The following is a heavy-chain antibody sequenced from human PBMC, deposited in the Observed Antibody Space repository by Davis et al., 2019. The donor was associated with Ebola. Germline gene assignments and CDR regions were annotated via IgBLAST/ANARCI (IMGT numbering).Heavy chain of an antibody. D-gene: IGHD4/OR15-4a*01. CDR1: GFTFNTCW. CDR2: IKEDGSGK. CDR3: VRDSGYGATGDY. V-gene: IGHV3-7*03. J-gene: IGHJ4*02. Sequence: GESLKISCAASGFTFNTCWMTWVRQAPGKGLEWVANIKEDGSGKNYVDAVKGRFVISRDNAKSSVYLQINSLRAEDTAVYYCVRDSGYGATGDYWGQGTLVTVSS.